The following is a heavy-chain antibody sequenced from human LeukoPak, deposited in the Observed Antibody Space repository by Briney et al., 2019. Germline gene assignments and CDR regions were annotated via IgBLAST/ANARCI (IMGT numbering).Heavy chain of an antibody. Sequence: PSETLSLTCAVSGGSISSGGYSWSWIRQPPGKGLEWIGYIYHSGSTYYNPSLKSRVTISVDRSKNQFSLKLSSVTAADTAVYYCARAGINSGSQGSFDYWGQGTLVTVSS. CDR2: IYHSGST. D-gene: IGHD3-10*01. CDR3: ARAGINSGSQGSFDY. CDR1: GGSISSGGYS. J-gene: IGHJ4*02. V-gene: IGHV4-30-2*01.